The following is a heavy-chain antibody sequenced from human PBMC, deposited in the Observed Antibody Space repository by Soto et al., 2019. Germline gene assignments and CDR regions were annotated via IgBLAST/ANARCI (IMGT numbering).Heavy chain of an antibody. CDR2: IYPGDSDT. CDR3: ARATIFGVVIVKSFYY. D-gene: IGHD3-3*01. CDR1: GYSFTTYW. V-gene: IGHV5-51*01. J-gene: IGHJ4*02. Sequence: PGESLKISCKGSGYSFTTYWIGWVRQMPGKGLEWMGIIYPGDSDTRYSPSFQGQVTISADKSISTAYLQWSSLKASDTAMYYCARATIFGVVIVKSFYYWGQGTLVTVSS.